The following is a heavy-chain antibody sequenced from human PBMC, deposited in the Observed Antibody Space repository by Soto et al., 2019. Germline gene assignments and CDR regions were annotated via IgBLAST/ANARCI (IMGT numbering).Heavy chain of an antibody. D-gene: IGHD6-19*01. Sequence: GASVKVSFKASGGTFSRYVISWVRQAPGQGLEWMGGIIPIFGTANYAQKFQGRVTITADESTSTAYMELSSLRSEDTAVYYCARGEAVMDVWGQGTTVTVSS. V-gene: IGHV1-69*13. CDR2: IIPIFGTA. J-gene: IGHJ6*02. CDR1: GGTFSRYV. CDR3: ARGEAVMDV.